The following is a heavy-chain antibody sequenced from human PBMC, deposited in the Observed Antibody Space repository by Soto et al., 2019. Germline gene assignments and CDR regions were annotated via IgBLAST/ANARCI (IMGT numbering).Heavy chain of an antibody. D-gene: IGHD2-21*02. CDR1: GYTFTSYD. CDR3: ARSMTAIQLNEDAFDI. Sequence: QVQLVQSGAEVKKPGASVKVSCKASGYTFTSYDINWVRQATGQGLEWMGWMNPNSGNTGYAQKFQGRVTMTRNTSISTAYMELSSLRSEDTAVYYCARSMTAIQLNEDAFDIWGQGTMVTVSS. J-gene: IGHJ3*02. CDR2: MNPNSGNT. V-gene: IGHV1-8*01.